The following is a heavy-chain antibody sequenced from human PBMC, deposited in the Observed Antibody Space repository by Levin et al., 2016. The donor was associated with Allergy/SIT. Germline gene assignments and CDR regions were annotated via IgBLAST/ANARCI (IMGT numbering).Heavy chain of an antibody. J-gene: IGHJ6*02. Sequence: WVRQAPGQRLEWMGWINAGNGNTKYSQKFQGRVTITRDTSASTAYMELSSLRSEDTAVYYCARVQLGLLWFGEFNYYYYGMDVWGQGTTVTVSS. CDR2: INAGNGNT. CDR3: ARVQLGLLWFGEFNYYYYGMDV. V-gene: IGHV1-3*01. D-gene: IGHD3-10*01.